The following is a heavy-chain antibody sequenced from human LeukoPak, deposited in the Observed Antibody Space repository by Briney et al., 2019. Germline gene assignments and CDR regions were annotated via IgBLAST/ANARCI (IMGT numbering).Heavy chain of an antibody. CDR3: AKDAIRTLGIAVAGTTLYFDY. D-gene: IGHD6-19*01. CDR2: ISGSGGST. Sequence: PGGSLRLSCAVSGFTSKTSAMSWVRQAPGKGLEWVSAISGSGGSTYYADSVKGRFTISRDNSKNTLYLQMNSLRAEDTAVYYCAKDAIRTLGIAVAGTTLYFDYWGQGTLVTVSS. V-gene: IGHV3-23*01. J-gene: IGHJ4*02. CDR1: GFTSKTSA.